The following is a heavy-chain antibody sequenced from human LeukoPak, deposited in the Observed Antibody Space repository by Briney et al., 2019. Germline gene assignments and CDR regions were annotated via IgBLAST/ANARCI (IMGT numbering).Heavy chain of an antibody. J-gene: IGHJ4*02. V-gene: IGHV1-2*02. CDR2: INPNSGGT. CDR1: GYTFTGYY. D-gene: IGHD4-23*01. CDR3: ARDGYGGNSAHSD. Sequence: WASVKVSCKASGYTFTGYYMHWVRQAPGQGLEWMGWINPNSGGTNYAQKFQGRVTMTRDTSISTAYMELSRLRSDDTAVYYCARDGYGGNSAHSDWGQGTLVTVSS.